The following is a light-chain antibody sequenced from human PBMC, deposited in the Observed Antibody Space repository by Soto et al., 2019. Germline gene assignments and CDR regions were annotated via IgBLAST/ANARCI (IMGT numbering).Light chain of an antibody. J-gene: IGKJ5*01. CDR3: QQRSNWPPGIT. CDR1: QSISVW. V-gene: IGKV1-5*03. CDR2: KAS. Sequence: DIQMTQSPSTLSASVGDRVTITCRASQSISVWLAWYQQKAGKAPNLLIYKASRLESGVPSRFSGSGSGTDFTLTISSLEPEDFAVYYCQQRSNWPPGITFGQGTRLEIK.